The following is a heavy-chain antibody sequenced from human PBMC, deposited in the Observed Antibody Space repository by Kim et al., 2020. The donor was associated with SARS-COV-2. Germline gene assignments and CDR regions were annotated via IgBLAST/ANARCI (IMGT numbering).Heavy chain of an antibody. J-gene: IGHJ6*02. CDR2: IVPFFGTT. CDR3: AKGDYGSGSHNYYYYYMDV. Sequence: SVKVSCKASGGIFNSYGFTWVRQAPGQGLEWMGGIVPFFGTTNYAQKFRGRLTITADDSTRTTYMELSSLRSDDTAVYYCAKGDYGSGSHNYYYYYMDVWAQETTVTVS. CDR1: GGIFNSYG. V-gene: IGHV1-69*13. D-gene: IGHD3-10*01.